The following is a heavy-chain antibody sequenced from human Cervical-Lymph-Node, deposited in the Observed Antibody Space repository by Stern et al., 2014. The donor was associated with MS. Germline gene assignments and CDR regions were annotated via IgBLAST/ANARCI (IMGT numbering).Heavy chain of an antibody. CDR1: GGSISSYY. CDR2: IYYSGST. Sequence: QLQLQESGPGLVKPSETLSLTCTVSGGSISSYYWSWIRQPPGKGLEWIGYIYYSGSTNYNPSLKSRVTISVDTSKNPFYLKLRSVPAADRAVYSWARADAFDIWGQGTMVTVSS. CDR3: ARADAFDI. V-gene: IGHV4-59*01. J-gene: IGHJ3*02.